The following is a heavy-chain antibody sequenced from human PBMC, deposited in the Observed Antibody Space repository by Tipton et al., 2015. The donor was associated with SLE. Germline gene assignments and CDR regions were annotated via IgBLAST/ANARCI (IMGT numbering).Heavy chain of an antibody. D-gene: IGHD6-13*01. CDR2: IYTSGST. J-gene: IGHJ4*02. V-gene: IGHV4-4*08. CDR3: ARDVAAEFDY. Sequence: TLSLTCSVSGGSISTYYWNWIRQPPGKGLEWIGRIYTSGSTNYNPSLKSRVTISVDTSKNQFSLKLSSVTAADTAVYYCARDVAAEFDYWGQGTLVTVSS. CDR1: GGSISTYY.